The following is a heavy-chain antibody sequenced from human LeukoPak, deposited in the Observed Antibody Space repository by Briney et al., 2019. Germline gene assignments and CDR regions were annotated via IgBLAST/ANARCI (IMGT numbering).Heavy chain of an antibody. V-gene: IGHV3-30*02. Sequence: GGSLRLSCAASGFTFSSYGMHWVRQAPGKGLEWVAFIRYDGSNKYCADSVKGRFTISRDNSKNTLYLQMNSLRAEDTAVYYCASHYYGSGKFENWGQGTLVTVSS. J-gene: IGHJ4*02. D-gene: IGHD3-10*01. CDR3: ASHYYGSGKFEN. CDR2: IRYDGSNK. CDR1: GFTFSSYG.